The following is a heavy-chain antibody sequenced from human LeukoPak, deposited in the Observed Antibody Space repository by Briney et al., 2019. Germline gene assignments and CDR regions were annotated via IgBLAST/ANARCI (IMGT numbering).Heavy chain of an antibody. CDR3: AGGYYDSSGYLRFDY. CDR2: TRNKANSYTT. V-gene: IGHV3-72*01. Sequence: PGGSLRLSCAASGFTFSDHYMDWVRQAPGTGLEWVGRTRNKANSYTTEYAASVKGRFTISRDDSKNSLYLQMNSLKTEDTAVYYCAGGYYDSSGYLRFDYWGQGTLVTVSS. D-gene: IGHD3-22*01. J-gene: IGHJ4*02. CDR1: GFTFSDHY.